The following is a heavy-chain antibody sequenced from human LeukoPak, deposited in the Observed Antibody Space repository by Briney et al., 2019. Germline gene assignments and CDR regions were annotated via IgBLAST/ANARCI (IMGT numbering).Heavy chain of an antibody. V-gene: IGHV3-30*02. J-gene: IGHJ4*02. CDR1: GFTFSSYG. Sequence: PGGSLRLSCAASGFTFSSYGMHWVRQALGKGLEWVAFIRYDGSNKYYADSVKGRFTISRANSKNTLYLQMNSLRAEETAVYYCAKEEEYSSPLFDYWGQGTLVTVSS. CDR3: AKEEEYSSPLFDY. D-gene: IGHD6-6*01. CDR2: IRYDGSNK.